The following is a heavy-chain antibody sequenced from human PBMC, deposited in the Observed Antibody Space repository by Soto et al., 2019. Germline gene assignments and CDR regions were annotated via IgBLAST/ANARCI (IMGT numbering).Heavy chain of an antibody. CDR1: GGTFDTYA. CDR2: ISPMFGAA. CDR3: AREVQVHTPAFVY. D-gene: IGHD3-10*01. V-gene: IGHV1-69*19. J-gene: IGHJ4*02. Sequence: QVQLVQSGAEMKKPGSSVKVSCQSSGGTFDTYAMNWVRQAPGQGPDWMGDISPMFGAANYAPKFQGRVTITADESTGTSYMHLSSLTSEDTAPYCCAREVQVHTPAFVYWGQGTLFTVS.